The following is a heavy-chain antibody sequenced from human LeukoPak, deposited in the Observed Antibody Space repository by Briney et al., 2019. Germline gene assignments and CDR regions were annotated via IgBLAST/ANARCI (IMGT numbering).Heavy chain of an antibody. CDR2: ISSSGSTI. CDR1: GFTFSSYE. Sequence: GSLRLSCAASGFTFSSYEMNWVRQAPGKGLEWVSYISSSGSTIYCADSVKGRFTISRDNAKNSLYLQMNSLRAEDTAVYYCARDLGSGWYDAFDIWGQGTMVTVSS. J-gene: IGHJ3*02. D-gene: IGHD6-19*01. CDR3: ARDLGSGWYDAFDI. V-gene: IGHV3-48*03.